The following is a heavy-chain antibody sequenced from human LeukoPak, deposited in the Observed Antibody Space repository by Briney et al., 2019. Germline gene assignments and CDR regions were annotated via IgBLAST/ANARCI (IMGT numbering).Heavy chain of an antibody. CDR1: GFTFSSYS. J-gene: IGHJ3*02. V-gene: IGHV3-48*02. D-gene: IGHD2-15*01. CDR3: ARESAAYDAFDI. Sequence: GGSLRLSCAASGFTFSSYSMNWVRQAPGKGLEWVSYISSSSTIYYADSVKGRFTISRDNAKNSLYLQMNSLRDEDTAVYYCARESAAYDAFDIWGQGTMVTVSS. CDR2: ISSSSTI.